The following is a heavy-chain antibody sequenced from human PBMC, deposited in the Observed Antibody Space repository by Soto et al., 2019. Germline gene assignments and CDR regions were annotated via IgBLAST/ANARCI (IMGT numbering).Heavy chain of an antibody. Sequence: EVQLVESGGDLVQPGGSLRLSCAASGFTFSSYWMHWVRQDPEKGLVWVSRINGDGISTSYADSVKGRFTISRDNAKDTLYLHMNSLGAEDTAVYYYARIPQGTYCRGGNCYSDYWGQGTLVTVSS. D-gene: IGHD2-15*01. CDR3: ARIPQGTYCRGGNCYSDY. V-gene: IGHV3-74*01. CDR2: INGDGIST. CDR1: GFTFSSYW. J-gene: IGHJ4*02.